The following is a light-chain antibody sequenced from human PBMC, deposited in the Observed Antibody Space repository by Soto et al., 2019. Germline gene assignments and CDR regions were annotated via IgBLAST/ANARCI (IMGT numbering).Light chain of an antibody. Sequence: QSVLTQPASVSGSPGQSITISCTGTSSDVGGYNYVSWYQQHPGKAPKLMIYEVSNRPSGVSNRFSGSKSGNTASLTISGLQAEAEADYYCSSYTSSSTYNSVFGTGTKSPS. CDR3: SSYTSSSTYNSV. V-gene: IGLV2-14*01. CDR1: SSDVGGYNY. J-gene: IGLJ1*01. CDR2: EVS.